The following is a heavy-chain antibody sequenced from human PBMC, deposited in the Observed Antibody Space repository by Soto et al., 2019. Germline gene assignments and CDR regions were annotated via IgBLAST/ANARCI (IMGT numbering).Heavy chain of an antibody. J-gene: IGHJ4*02. CDR3: ARAGGLGAVAVDY. V-gene: IGHV4-30-2*01. CDR2: IYHSGST. D-gene: IGHD6-19*01. Sequence: QLQLQESGSGLVKPSQTLSLTCAVSGGSISSGGYSWSWIRQPPGKGLEWIGYIYHSGSTYYNPSLKSRVTIPVDRSMNQFSLKLSSVTAADTAVYYCARAGGLGAVAVDYWGQGTLVTVSS. CDR1: GGSISSGGYS.